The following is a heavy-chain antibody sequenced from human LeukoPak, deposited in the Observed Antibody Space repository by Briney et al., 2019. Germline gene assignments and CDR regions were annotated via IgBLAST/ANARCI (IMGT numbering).Heavy chain of an antibody. CDR1: GFTFRSYW. V-gene: IGHV3-7*03. J-gene: IGHJ4*02. CDR2: IKQDGSEK. CDR3: ARGLSYNRYTGTYFPFDY. D-gene: IGHD1-26*01. Sequence: PGGSLTLSCAASGFTFRSYWMSWVRQAPGKGLEWVANIKQDGSEKYYVDSVKGRFTISRNNAKNSLYLQMNSLRAEDTAVYFCARGLSYNRYTGTYFPFDYWGQGTLVTVSS.